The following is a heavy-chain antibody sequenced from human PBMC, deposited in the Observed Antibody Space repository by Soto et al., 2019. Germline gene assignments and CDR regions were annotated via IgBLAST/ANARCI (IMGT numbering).Heavy chain of an antibody. J-gene: IGHJ6*03. CDR3: AKVVTSAYYYYMDV. CDR2: ISGSGGFT. V-gene: IGHV3-23*01. D-gene: IGHD4-4*01. Sequence: GGSLRLSCVASGFNCSGYAMSWVRQAPGKGLEWVSRISGSGGFTYYADSVKGRFTISGDNSKNTLYLQMNSLRAEDTAVYYCAKVVTSAYYYYMDVWGKGTTVTVSS. CDR1: GFNCSGYA.